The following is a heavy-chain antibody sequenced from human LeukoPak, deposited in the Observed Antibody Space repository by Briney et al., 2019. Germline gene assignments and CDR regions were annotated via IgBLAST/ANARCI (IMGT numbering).Heavy chain of an antibody. D-gene: IGHD1-26*01. Sequence: SETQSLTCTVSGGSINSYYWSWIRQPPGKGLEWIGYIYYSGSTNYNPSLKSRVTISVDTSKNQFSLKLSSVTAADTAVYYCARIGIKYSTSGWWFDPWGQGTLVTVSS. V-gene: IGHV4-59*01. J-gene: IGHJ5*02. CDR3: ARIGIKYSTSGWWFDP. CDR1: GGSINSYY. CDR2: IYYSGST.